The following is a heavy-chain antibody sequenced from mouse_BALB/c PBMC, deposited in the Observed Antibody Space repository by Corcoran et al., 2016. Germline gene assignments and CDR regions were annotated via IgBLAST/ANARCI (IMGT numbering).Heavy chain of an antibody. Sequence: DVQLQESGPGLVKPSQSLSLTCSVTGYSITSGYYWNWIRQFPGNKLEWMGYISYDGSNNYNPSLKNRISITRDTSKNQFFLKLNSVTTEDTATYYCARVYGNPYFDYWGQGTTLTVSS. CDR3: ARVYGNPYFDY. CDR1: GYSITSGYY. CDR2: ISYDGSN. V-gene: IGHV3-6*02. D-gene: IGHD2-10*02. J-gene: IGHJ2*01.